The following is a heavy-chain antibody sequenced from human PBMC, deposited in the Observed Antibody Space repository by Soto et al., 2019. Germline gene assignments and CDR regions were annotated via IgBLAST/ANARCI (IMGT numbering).Heavy chain of an antibody. J-gene: IGHJ4*02. D-gene: IGHD5-12*01. CDR1: GYSFTSYW. V-gene: IGHV5-51*01. Sequence: GESLKISCKGSGYSFTSYWIGWVRQMPGKGLEWMGIIYPGDSDTRYSPSFQGQISISADNSISTAYLQWSGLKASDTATYFCARPKGYNGYDRFEYWGQGSMVTVSS. CDR3: ARPKGYNGYDRFEY. CDR2: IYPGDSDT.